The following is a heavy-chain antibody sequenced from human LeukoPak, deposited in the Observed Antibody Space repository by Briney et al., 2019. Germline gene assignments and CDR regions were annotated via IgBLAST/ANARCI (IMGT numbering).Heavy chain of an antibody. J-gene: IGHJ4*02. D-gene: IGHD2-21*02. CDR2: ISYDGSKK. Sequence: GGSLRLSCAASGFTFSSYGMHWVRQAPGRGLEWVAVISYDGSKKYYADSVKGRFTISRYNSKNLLYLQMNTLRAEDTPVYYCARDRGTAGLDYWGQGTLVTVSS. CDR1: GFTFSSYG. V-gene: IGHV3-30*03. CDR3: ARDRGTAGLDY.